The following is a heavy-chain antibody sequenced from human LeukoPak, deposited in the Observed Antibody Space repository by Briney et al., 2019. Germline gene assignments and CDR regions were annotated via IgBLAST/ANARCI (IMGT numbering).Heavy chain of an antibody. Sequence: ESGPTLVTPTQTLTLTCTFSGFSLSTSGVGVGWIRQPPGKALERLALIHWDDDKPYSPSLKSRLTITMDTSKNQVLLTMTNMEPVETATYYCAHRFAPDYGDYGVDYFDYWGQGTLVTVSS. CDR3: AHRFAPDYGDYGVDYFDY. D-gene: IGHD4-17*01. J-gene: IGHJ4*02. V-gene: IGHV2-5*02. CDR2: IHWDDDK. CDR1: GFSLSTSGVG.